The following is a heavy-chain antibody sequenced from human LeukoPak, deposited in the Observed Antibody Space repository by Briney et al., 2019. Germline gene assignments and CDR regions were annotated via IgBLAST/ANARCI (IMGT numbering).Heavy chain of an antibody. V-gene: IGHV3-23*01. Sequence: GGSLRLSCAASGFTFSSYAMSWVRQAPGKGLEWVSAISGSGGSTNYADSVKGRFTISRDNSKNTLYLQMNSLRAEDTAVYYCAKGGKYCSSTSCRNLDYWGQGTQVTVSS. CDR3: AKGGKYCSSTSCRNLDY. CDR2: ISGSGGST. J-gene: IGHJ4*02. CDR1: GFTFSSYA. D-gene: IGHD2-2*01.